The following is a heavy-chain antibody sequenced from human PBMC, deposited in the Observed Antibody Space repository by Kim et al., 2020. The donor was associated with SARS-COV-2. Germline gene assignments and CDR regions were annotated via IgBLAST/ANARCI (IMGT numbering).Heavy chain of an antibody. CDR3: ARGWSRRAGTVWFDP. CDR1: SGSFSGYY. V-gene: IGHV4-34*01. D-gene: IGHD6-19*01. CDR2: INHSGST. Sequence: SETLSLTCAVYSGSFSGYYWSWIRQPPGKGLEWIGEINHSGSTNYNPSLKSRVTISVDTSKNQFSLKLSSVTAADTAVYYCARGWSRRAGTVWFDPWGQGTLVTVSS. J-gene: IGHJ5*02.